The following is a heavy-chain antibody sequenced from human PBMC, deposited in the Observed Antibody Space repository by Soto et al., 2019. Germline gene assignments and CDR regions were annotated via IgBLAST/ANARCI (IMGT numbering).Heavy chain of an antibody. J-gene: IGHJ4*02. Sequence: QVQLQESGPGLVRPSGALSVTCAVSGDSISRSHWWSWVRQSPGKGLVWIGEISHSGITNDNPSLKSRVTISGDKSKNQLSLKLTSVTAADTAVYYCARVRYDRSGFDHWGQGTLVSVSS. V-gene: IGHV4-4*02. D-gene: IGHD3-22*01. CDR2: ISHSGIT. CDR3: ARVRYDRSGFDH. CDR1: GDSISRSHW.